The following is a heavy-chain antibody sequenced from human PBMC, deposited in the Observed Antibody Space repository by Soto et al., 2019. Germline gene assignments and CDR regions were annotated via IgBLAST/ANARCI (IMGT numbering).Heavy chain of an antibody. CDR2: IYYSGST. J-gene: IGHJ5*02. CDR3: ARYYGDYVRRPA. D-gene: IGHD4-17*01. V-gene: IGHV4-39*01. Sequence: QLQVQESGPGMVKPSETLSLTCTVSGGSISSSSYYWGWIRQPPGMGLEWIGCIYYSGSTYYNPSLKSRVTISVDTSKNQFSLKLSSVTAADTAVYYCARYYGDYVRRPAWGQGTLVTVSS. CDR1: GGSISSSSYY.